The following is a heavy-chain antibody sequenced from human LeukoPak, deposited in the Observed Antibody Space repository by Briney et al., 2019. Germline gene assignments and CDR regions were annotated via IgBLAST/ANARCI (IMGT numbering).Heavy chain of an antibody. CDR2: IIPIFGTA. V-gene: IGHV1-69*05. Sequence: ASVKVSCKASGGTFSSYAISWVRQAPGPGLEWMGGIIPIFGTANYAQKFQGRVTITKDESTRTAYMDLSSLRSEDTAVYYCTRAVAAHNWFDPWGQGTLVTVSS. CDR1: GGTFSSYA. CDR3: TRAVAAHNWFDP. D-gene: IGHD6-19*01. J-gene: IGHJ5*02.